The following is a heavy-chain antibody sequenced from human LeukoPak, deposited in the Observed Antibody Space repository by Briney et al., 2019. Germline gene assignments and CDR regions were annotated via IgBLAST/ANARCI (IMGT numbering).Heavy chain of an antibody. V-gene: IGHV3-11*05. D-gene: IGHD3-22*01. CDR3: ARVGLFYDSSGYYPLDY. CDR1: GFTFSDYY. CDR2: ISSSSSYT. J-gene: IGHJ4*02. Sequence: PGGSLRLSCAASGFTFSDYYMSWIRQAPGKGLEWISYISSSSSYTDYADSVKGRFIISRDNARKSLSLQMNTLRAEDTAVYYCARVGLFYDSSGYYPLDYWGPGTLVTVSS.